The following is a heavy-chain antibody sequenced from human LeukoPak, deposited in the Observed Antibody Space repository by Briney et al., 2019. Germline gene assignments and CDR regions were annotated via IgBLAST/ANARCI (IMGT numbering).Heavy chain of an antibody. Sequence: ASVKVSCKASGYTFTSYGISWVRQAPGQGLEWMGWISAYNGNTNYAQKLQGRVTMTTDTSTSTAYMELRSLRFDDTAVYYCARDRYSSSWYRGYYFDYWGQGTLVTVSS. D-gene: IGHD6-13*01. J-gene: IGHJ4*02. CDR2: ISAYNGNT. CDR1: GYTFTSYG. CDR3: ARDRYSSSWYRGYYFDY. V-gene: IGHV1-18*01.